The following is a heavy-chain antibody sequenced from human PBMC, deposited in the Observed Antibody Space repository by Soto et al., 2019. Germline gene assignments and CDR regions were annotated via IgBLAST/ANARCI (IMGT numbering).Heavy chain of an antibody. J-gene: IGHJ6*02. D-gene: IGHD3-3*01. CDR3: ARDRETYYDFWSGYYSSGYYYYGMDV. Sequence: ASVKVSCKASGYTFTGYYMHWVRQAPGQGLEWMGWINPNSGGTNYAQKFQGWVTMTRDTSISTAYMELSRLGSDDTAVYYCARDRETYYDFWSGYYSSGYYYYGMDVWGQGTTVTVSS. V-gene: IGHV1-2*04. CDR2: INPNSGGT. CDR1: GYTFTGYY.